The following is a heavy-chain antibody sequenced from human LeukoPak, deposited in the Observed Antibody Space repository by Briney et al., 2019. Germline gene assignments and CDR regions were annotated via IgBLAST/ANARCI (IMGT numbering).Heavy chain of an antibody. CDR3: AHRRKAVGENWFDP. Sequence: SGPTLVKPTQTLTLTCTFSGFSLSTTGVGVGWIRQPPGKALEWLAVIYGNDDKCYSPSLRSRLTITKDTSKNQVVLTLTNMDPVDTATYYCAHRRKAVGENWFDPWGPGTLVTVSS. D-gene: IGHD4-17*01. J-gene: IGHJ5*02. CDR2: IYGNDDK. V-gene: IGHV2-5*01. CDR1: GFSLSTTGVG.